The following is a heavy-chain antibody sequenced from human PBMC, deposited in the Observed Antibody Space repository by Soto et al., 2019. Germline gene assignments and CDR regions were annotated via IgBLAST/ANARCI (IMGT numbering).Heavy chain of an antibody. V-gene: IGHV3-7*02. CDR1: GFTFSSYW. J-gene: IGHJ4*02. D-gene: IGHD2-21*01. Sequence: EVQLVESGGDLVQPGGSLRISCVASGFTFSSYWMSWVRLAPGRGLEWVANIKQDGTEKYYVDSVKGRFTISRDNAKKSLYLQMNSLRAEDMAVYFCASRDFTARGNQNLYSFDSWGQGTLVTVSS. CDR3: ASRDFTARGNQNLYSFDS. CDR2: IKQDGTEK.